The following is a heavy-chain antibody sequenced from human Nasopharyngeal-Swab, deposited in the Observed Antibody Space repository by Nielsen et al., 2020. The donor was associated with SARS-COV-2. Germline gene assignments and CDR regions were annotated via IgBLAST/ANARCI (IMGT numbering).Heavy chain of an antibody. CDR2: IYHSGST. CDR1: GYSISSGYY. V-gene: IGHV4-38-2*02. J-gene: IGHJ4*02. CDR3: ASGTQAARALLY. D-gene: IGHD6-6*01. Sequence: GSLRLSCTVSGYSISSGYYWGWIRQPPGKGLEWIGSIYHSGSTYYNPSLKSRVTISVDTSKNQFSLKLSSVTAADTAVYYCASGTQAARALLYWGQGTLVTVSS.